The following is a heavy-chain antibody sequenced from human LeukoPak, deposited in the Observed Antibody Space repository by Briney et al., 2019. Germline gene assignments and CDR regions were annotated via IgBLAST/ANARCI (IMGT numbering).Heavy chain of an antibody. Sequence: ASVKVSCKASGYTFTSYDINWVRQATGQGLEWMGWMNPNSGNTGYAQKFQGRVTTTRNTSISTAYMELSSLRSEDTAVYYCAREASISGTPDYWGQGTLVTVSS. V-gene: IGHV1-8*01. CDR1: GYTFTSYD. J-gene: IGHJ4*02. D-gene: IGHD3-10*01. CDR3: AREASISGTPDY. CDR2: MNPNSGNT.